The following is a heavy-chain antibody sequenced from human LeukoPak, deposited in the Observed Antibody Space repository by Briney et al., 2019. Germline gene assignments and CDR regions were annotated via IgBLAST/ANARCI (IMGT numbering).Heavy chain of an antibody. V-gene: IGHV4-34*01. CDR2: INHSGST. CDR3: ARGLDGMDV. J-gene: IGHJ6*02. Sequence: SETLSLTCAVYGESFSGYYWSWIRQPPGKGLEWIGEINHSGSTNYNPSLKSRVTISVDTSKNQFSLKLSSVTAADTAVYYCARGLDGMDVWGQGTTVTVSS. CDR1: GESFSGYY.